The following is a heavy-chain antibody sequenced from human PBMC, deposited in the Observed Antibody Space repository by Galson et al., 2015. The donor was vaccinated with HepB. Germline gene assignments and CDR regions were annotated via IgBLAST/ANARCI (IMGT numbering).Heavy chain of an antibody. CDR1: GFTFSSYG. CDR3: AKDRIAVAGTFDY. Sequence: SLRLSCAASGFTFSSYGMHWVRQAPGKGLEWVAFIRYDGSNKYYADSVKGRFTISRDNSKNTLYLQMNSLRAEDTAVYYCAKDRIAVAGTFDYWGQRTLVTVSS. V-gene: IGHV3-30*02. D-gene: IGHD6-19*01. J-gene: IGHJ4*02. CDR2: IRYDGSNK.